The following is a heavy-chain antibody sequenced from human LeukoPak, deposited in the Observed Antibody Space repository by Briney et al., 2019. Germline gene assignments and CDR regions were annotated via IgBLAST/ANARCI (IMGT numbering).Heavy chain of an antibody. CDR1: GDSINSHSYY. Sequence: PSETLSLTCTVSGDSINSHSYYWGWIRQPPGKGLEWIGSVYYDGTSYSNPSLKSRVAVFVDTSRDQFSLDLSFVTAADTAVYYCAGDFEDIVQRQWFDPWGQGTLVTVSS. D-gene: IGHD2-8*01. J-gene: IGHJ5*02. CDR2: VYYDGTS. V-gene: IGHV4-39*02. CDR3: AGDFEDIVQRQWFDP.